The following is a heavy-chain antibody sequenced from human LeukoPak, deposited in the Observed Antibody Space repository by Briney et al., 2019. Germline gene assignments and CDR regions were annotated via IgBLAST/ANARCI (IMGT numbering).Heavy chain of an antibody. V-gene: IGHV3-66*01. D-gene: IGHD3-10*01. CDR2: IYSGDST. Sequence: GGSLRLSCAASAFIVSTNYMSWVRQAPGKGLEWVSVIYSGDSTYYADSVKGRFTISRDKSKNTLYLQMSSLRAEDTAVYYCARASRGWDYSYYGMDVWGQGTTVTVSS. J-gene: IGHJ6*02. CDR3: ARASRGWDYSYYGMDV. CDR1: AFIVSTNY.